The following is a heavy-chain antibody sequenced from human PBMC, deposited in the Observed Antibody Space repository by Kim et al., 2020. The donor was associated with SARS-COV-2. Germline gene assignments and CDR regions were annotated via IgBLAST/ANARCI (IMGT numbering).Heavy chain of an antibody. Sequence: SETLSLTCTVSGGSISSSSYYWGWIRQPPGKGLEWIGSIYYSGSTYYNPSLKSRVTISVDTSKNQFSLKLSSVTAADTAVYYCARDWSSGWYYFDYWGQGTLVTVSS. CDR3: ARDWSSGWYYFDY. CDR1: GGSISSSSYY. V-gene: IGHV4-39*07. D-gene: IGHD6-19*01. CDR2: IYYSGST. J-gene: IGHJ4*02.